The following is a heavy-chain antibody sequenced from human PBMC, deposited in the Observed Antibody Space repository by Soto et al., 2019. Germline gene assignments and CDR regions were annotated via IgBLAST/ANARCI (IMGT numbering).Heavy chain of an antibody. Sequence: EVHLVESGGGLVKPGGSLGLSWAAPGSFFSNAWINWVGQAPGKGLEGVGRVKRKLDGGTTDFAAPVKGRFAISRDAKNMVYLEMNSLKTEDTAIYYCTTDSYMTNIIVRFDYWGHGTLVTVSS. D-gene: IGHD4-17*01. CDR1: GSFFSNAW. J-gene: IGHJ4*01. V-gene: IGHV3-15*07. CDR3: TTDSYMTNIIVRFDY. CDR2: VKRKLDGGTT.